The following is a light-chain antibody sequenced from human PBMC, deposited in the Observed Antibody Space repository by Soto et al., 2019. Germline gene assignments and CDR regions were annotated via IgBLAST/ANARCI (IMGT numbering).Light chain of an antibody. V-gene: IGLV2-11*01. CDR3: CSYAGSPRYV. Sequence: QSVLTQPPSVSGSLGQSVTISCTGTSSDVGTYNYVSWYQQHPGKAPKVMIYDVSERPSGVPDRFSGSKSGNTASLTISGLQAEDEADYYCCSYAGSPRYVLGTGTKLTVL. J-gene: IGLJ1*01. CDR2: DVS. CDR1: SSDVGTYNY.